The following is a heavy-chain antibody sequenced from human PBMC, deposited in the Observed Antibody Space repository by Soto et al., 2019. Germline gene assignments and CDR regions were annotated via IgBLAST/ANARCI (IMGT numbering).Heavy chain of an antibody. CDR1: GYIFSSLS. CDR2: TNAANGYI. Sequence: ASVKVSFQASGYIFSSLSAHWVRQASGQSLEWIGWTNAANGYIEYSLDLQGRVTITRDTSVNTVYMQLSSLTSEDGAVYYCARDGGAGMDVWGQGTTVTVSS. D-gene: IGHD3-16*01. CDR3: ARDGGAGMDV. J-gene: IGHJ6*02. V-gene: IGHV1-3*02.